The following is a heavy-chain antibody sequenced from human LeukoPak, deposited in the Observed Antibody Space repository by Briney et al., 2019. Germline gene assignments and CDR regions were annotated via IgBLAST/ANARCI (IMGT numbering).Heavy chain of an antibody. D-gene: IGHD2-2*01. V-gene: IGHV3-49*04. J-gene: IGHJ4*02. CDR3: TRWRTTSWLDY. CDR2: IGTKNSGEKK. Sequence: GGSLRLSCTGSGFTFRDYAMTWVRQAPGKGLAWVASIGTKNSGEKKEYAASVKDRFTISRDDSRNIAYLQINSLETGDTAMYYCTRWRTTSWLDYWGQGTLVTVSS. CDR1: GFTFRDYA.